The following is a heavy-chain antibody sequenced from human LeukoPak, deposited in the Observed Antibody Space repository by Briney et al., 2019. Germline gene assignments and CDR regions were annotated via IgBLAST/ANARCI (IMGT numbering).Heavy chain of an antibody. CDR1: GFTFSSYA. J-gene: IGHJ4*02. CDR3: AKQLRPDDY. Sequence: PWGSLRLSCAASGFTFSSYAMSWGRQAPGQGLEWVSAISGSGGSTYYADSVKGRFTISRDNSTNTLYLQMNSLRAGDTAIYYCAKQLRPDDYWGQGTRVIVSS. CDR2: ISGSGGST. V-gene: IGHV3-23*01. D-gene: IGHD5-12*01.